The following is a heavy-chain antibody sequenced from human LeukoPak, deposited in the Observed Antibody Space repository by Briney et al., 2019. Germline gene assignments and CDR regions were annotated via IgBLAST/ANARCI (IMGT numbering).Heavy chain of an antibody. CDR1: GFTFINYA. Sequence: GGSLRLSCAASGFTFINYAMSWVRQAPGKGLEWVSTISGSGGSTYYADSVKGRFTISRDNTKNTLYLQKNSLRAEDTAAYYCAKLWDSGTYFYFDYWGQGTLVTVSS. CDR2: ISGSGGST. J-gene: IGHJ4*02. D-gene: IGHD1-26*01. V-gene: IGHV3-23*01. CDR3: AKLWDSGTYFYFDY.